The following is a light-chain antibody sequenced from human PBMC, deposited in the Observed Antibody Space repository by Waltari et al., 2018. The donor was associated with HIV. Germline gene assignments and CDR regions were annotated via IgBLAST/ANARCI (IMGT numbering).Light chain of an antibody. Sequence: EVVLTQSPDTLSLSPGEGAVLSCRASQSVNSNSLAWYKQKPGQAPRLLIFAASSRATGIPDRFSGSGSGTDFTLAISGLKPEDFATYYCQQYGSSPQTFGQGTKLEIK. CDR3: QQYGSSPQT. V-gene: IGKV3-20*01. J-gene: IGKJ2*01. CDR2: AAS. CDR1: QSVNSNS.